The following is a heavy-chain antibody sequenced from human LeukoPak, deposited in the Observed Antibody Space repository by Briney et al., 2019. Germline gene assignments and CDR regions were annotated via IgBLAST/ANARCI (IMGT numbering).Heavy chain of an antibody. Sequence: SVKVSCKASGGTFSSYAISWVRQAPGQGLEWMGRIIPILGIANYAQKFQGRVTITADKSTSTAYMELSSLRSEDTAVYYCARAPDEMATIIEFGYYFDYWGQGTLVTVSS. CDR1: GGTFSSYA. CDR3: ARAPDEMATIIEFGYYFDY. J-gene: IGHJ4*02. V-gene: IGHV1-69*04. CDR2: IIPILGIA. D-gene: IGHD5-24*01.